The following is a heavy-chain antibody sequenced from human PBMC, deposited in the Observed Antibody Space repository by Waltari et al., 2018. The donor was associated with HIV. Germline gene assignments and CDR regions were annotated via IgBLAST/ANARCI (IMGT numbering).Heavy chain of an antibody. Sequence: QVRLQESGPGLVKPSETLSLTCTVSGTSLSSGSFYWSWIRQSPDQRLEWIGFIYSTGRTNYNPSLESRVTMSVDTSKNQFSLNLKSVTAADTAVYYCVRSLMWFGDGALWGQGALVTVSS. CDR2: IYSTGRT. J-gene: IGHJ4*02. D-gene: IGHD3-10*01. CDR1: GTSLSSGSFY. V-gene: IGHV4-61*01. CDR3: VRSLMWFGDGAL.